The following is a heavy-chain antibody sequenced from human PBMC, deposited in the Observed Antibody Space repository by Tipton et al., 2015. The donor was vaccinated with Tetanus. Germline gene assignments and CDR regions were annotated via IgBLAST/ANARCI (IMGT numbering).Heavy chain of an antibody. CDR2: IIPIFGTA. J-gene: IGHJ4*02. CDR3: ARGGTNYYESGGYSYYFDY. CDR1: GGTFSSYA. D-gene: IGHD3-22*01. V-gene: IGHV1-69*01. Sequence: QLVQSGAEVKKPGSSVKVSCKASGGTFSSYAISWVRQAPGQGLEWMGGIIPIFGTANYAQKFQGRVTITADESTGTAYMEVRSLRAEDTGGCFCARGGTNYYESGGYSYYFDYWGQGTLVTVSS.